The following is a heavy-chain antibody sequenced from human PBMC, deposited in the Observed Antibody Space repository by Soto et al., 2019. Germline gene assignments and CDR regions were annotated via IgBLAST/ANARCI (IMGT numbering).Heavy chain of an antibody. J-gene: IGHJ4*02. D-gene: IGHD6-19*01. V-gene: IGHV3-74*01. CDR3: ATLQLAGPDY. CDR2: INTDGSGT. CDR1: AFTFSDYW. Sequence: EVQLVESGGDLVQPGGSLRPSCAASAFTFSDYWMHWVRQVPGKGLVWVSRINTDGSGTSYADFVKGRFTISRDNAKNTVFLQMNSLSADDTAVYYCATLQLAGPDYWGQGTLVTVSS.